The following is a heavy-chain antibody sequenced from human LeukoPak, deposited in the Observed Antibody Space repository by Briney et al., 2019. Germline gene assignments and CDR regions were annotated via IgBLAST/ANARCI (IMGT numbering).Heavy chain of an antibody. CDR2: IYSGGST. CDR1: GFTVSSNY. J-gene: IGHJ4*02. D-gene: IGHD3-10*01. CDR3: ARTYYGPGDFDY. Sequence: GGSLRLSCAASGFTVSSNYMSWVRQAPGKGLEWVSVIYSGGSTYYADSAKGRFTISRDNSKNTLYLQMNSLRAEDTAVYYCARTYYGPGDFDYWGQGTLVTVSS. V-gene: IGHV3-53*01.